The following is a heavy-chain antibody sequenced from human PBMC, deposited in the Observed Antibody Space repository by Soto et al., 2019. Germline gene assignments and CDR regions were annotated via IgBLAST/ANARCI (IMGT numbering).Heavy chain of an antibody. D-gene: IGHD3-22*01. J-gene: IGHJ3*02. CDR2: IYYSGST. V-gene: IGHV4-31*03. CDR1: GGSISSGGYY. Sequence: QVQLQESGPGLVKPSQTLSLTCTVSGGSISSGGYYWSWIRQHPGKGLEWIGYIYYSGSTYYNPSLKSRVTISVDTSKNEFSLKLSSVTAADTAVYYCARDSSDSSGTHAFDIWGQGTMVTVSS. CDR3: ARDSSDSSGTHAFDI.